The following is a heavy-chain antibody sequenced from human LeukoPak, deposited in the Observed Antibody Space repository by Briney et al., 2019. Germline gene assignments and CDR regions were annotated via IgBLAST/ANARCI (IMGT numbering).Heavy chain of an antibody. D-gene: IGHD3-3*01. CDR1: GFTFSSYA. Sequence: GGSLRLPCAASGFTFSSYAMSWVRQAPGKGLEWVSSISSSSSYIYYADSVKGRFTISRDNAKNSLYLQMNSLRAEDTAVYYCARGQPYYDFWSGYVNWFDPWGQGTLVTVSS. CDR3: ARGQPYYDFWSGYVNWFDP. J-gene: IGHJ5*02. CDR2: ISSSSSYI. V-gene: IGHV3-21*01.